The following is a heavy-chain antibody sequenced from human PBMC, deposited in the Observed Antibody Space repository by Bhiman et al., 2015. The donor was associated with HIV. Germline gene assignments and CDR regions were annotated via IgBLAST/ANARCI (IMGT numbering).Heavy chain of an antibody. CDR3: ARSGLFVLVVYAPDVFDI. J-gene: IGHJ3*02. CDR2: ISSSGSTV. V-gene: IGHV3-48*04. Sequence: EVQLVESGGGLVQPGGSLRLSCAASGFTFSSYNMNWVRQAPGKGLEWVSYISSSGSTVYYADSVKGRFTISRDNAKNSLYLQMNSLRAEDTAVYYCARSGLFVLVVYAPDVFDIWGQGTMVTVSS. D-gene: IGHD2-8*02. CDR1: GFTFSSYN.